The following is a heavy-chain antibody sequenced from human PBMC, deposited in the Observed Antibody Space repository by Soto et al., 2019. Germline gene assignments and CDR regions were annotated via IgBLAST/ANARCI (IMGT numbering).Heavy chain of an antibody. V-gene: IGHV1-46*01. Sequence: ASVKVSCTASGYTFTGDSIGWVRQAHGQGLEWMGRINPICGSTHYAQKFQGRVTMTRDASTSTVYMELSSLRSEDTAVYFCARARYYDSSGYYSLDYWGQGTLVTVPQ. J-gene: IGHJ4*02. CDR1: GYTFTGDS. CDR3: ARARYYDSSGYYSLDY. CDR2: INPICGST. D-gene: IGHD3-22*01.